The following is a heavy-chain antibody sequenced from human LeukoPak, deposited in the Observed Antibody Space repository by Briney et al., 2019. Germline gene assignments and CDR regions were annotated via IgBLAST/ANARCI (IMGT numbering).Heavy chain of an antibody. CDR2: TYYRSKWYN. CDR3: ARFGYYDSSGYGDVAFDI. V-gene: IGHV6-1*01. D-gene: IGHD3-22*01. CDR1: GDSVSSNSAA. Sequence: SQTLSLTCAISGDSVSSNSAAWNWIRQSPSRGLEWLGRTYYRSKWYNDYAVSVKSRITINPDTSKNQFSLQLNSVTPEDTAVYYCARFGYYDSSGYGDVAFDIWGQGTMVTVSS. J-gene: IGHJ3*02.